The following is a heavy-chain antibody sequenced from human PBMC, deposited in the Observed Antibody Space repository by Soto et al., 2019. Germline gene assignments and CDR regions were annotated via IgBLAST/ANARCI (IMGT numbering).Heavy chain of an antibody. D-gene: IGHD3-16*01. CDR3: ARDSDPRMIREIVTDDFDY. J-gene: IGHJ4*02. CDR1: GFSLSTYG. Sequence: QVQLVESGGGVVQPGTSLKLSCVASGFSLSTYGMHWVRQAPGKGLERVAVIYYDGGKEYYADSVTGRFTISRDNSKNALDLQMSSLRAEDTAIYYCARDSDPRMIREIVTDDFDYWGQGTMVTVSS. V-gene: IGHV3-30*19. CDR2: IYYDGGKE.